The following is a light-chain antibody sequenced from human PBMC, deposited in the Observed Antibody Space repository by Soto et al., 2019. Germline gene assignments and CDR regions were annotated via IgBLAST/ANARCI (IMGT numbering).Light chain of an antibody. J-gene: IGKJ4*01. CDR2: WAF. CDR3: QQYYSLPPT. Sequence: DIVMTQSLESLAVSLGERATINCKSSQSVLYSSTNKNYLAWYQQKEGQPPRLLIYWAFTRESGVPDRFSGSGSGTDFTLTISSLQAEDVAVYYGQQYYSLPPTFGGGTKVEIK. CDR1: QSVLYSSTNKNY. V-gene: IGKV4-1*01.